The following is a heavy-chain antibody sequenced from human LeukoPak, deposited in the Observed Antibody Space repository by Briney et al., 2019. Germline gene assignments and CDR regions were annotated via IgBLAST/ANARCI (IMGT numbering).Heavy chain of an antibody. V-gene: IGHV4-59*01. CDR2: MSYSGST. CDR3: ARDRVGAGIGFDY. Sequence: SETLSLTCSVSGGSISNYYWSWIRQPPGKGLEWLGHMSYSGSTSYNPSLKSRVTISVDTSKNQFSLKLSSATAADTAVYYCARDRVGAGIGFDYWGQGTLVTVSS. D-gene: IGHD1-26*01. J-gene: IGHJ4*02. CDR1: GGSISNYY.